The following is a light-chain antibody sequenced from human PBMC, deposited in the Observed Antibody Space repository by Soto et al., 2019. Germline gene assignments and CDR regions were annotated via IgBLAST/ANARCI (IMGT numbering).Light chain of an antibody. V-gene: IGKV1-39*01. J-gene: IGKJ2*01. CDR1: QTISSY. Sequence: DIQMTQSPASLSASVGDRVTITCRASQTISSYLNWYQQKPGAAPKLLIYSASTLQSGVPSRFSGSRFGTDYTLTISSLQPADFAVYYCQQTFRTPHTVGQGTKLDIK. CDR2: SAS. CDR3: QQTFRTPHT.